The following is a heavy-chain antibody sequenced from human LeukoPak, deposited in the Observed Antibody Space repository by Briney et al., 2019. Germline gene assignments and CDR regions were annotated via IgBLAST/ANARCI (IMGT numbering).Heavy chain of an antibody. CDR3: ARDQRAYYHMDV. CDR2: ISYRGST. J-gene: IGHJ6*03. V-gene: IGHV4-59*12. CDR1: SGSISGSY. Sequence: SETLSLTCTVSSGSISGSYWSWIRQPPGKGLEWIGYISYRGSTNYNPSLKSRVTISLDTSKNQFSLRLSSVTAADTAVYYCARDQRAYYHMDVWGKGTTVTVSS.